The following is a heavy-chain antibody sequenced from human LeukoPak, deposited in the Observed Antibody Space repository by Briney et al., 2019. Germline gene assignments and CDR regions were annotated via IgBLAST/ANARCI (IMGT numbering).Heavy chain of an antibody. CDR1: GYTFTSYG. J-gene: IGHJ6*03. D-gene: IGHD6-13*01. CDR2: ISAYNGNT. Sequence: GASVKVSCKASGYTFTSYGISWVRQAPGQGLEWMGWISAYNGNTNYAQKLQGRVTMTTDTSTSTAYMELRSLRSDDTAVYYCARDVGSSWYPTTYYYYYMDVWGKGTTVTVSS. V-gene: IGHV1-18*01. CDR3: ARDVGSSWYPTTYYYYYMDV.